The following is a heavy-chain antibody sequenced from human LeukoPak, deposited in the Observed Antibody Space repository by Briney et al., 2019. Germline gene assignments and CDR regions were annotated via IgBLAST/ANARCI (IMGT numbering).Heavy chain of an antibody. V-gene: IGHV3-48*03. CDR1: GFTFSSYE. CDR3: AKCLTTALCRNFDF. Sequence: GGSLRLSCAASGFTFSSYEMNWVRQAPGKGLEWVSYISSGGITIQYADSAKGRFTISRDNAKNSLYLQMNSLRAEDTAVYYCAKCLTTALCRNFDFWGQGALVTVSS. D-gene: IGHD2/OR15-2a*01. CDR2: ISSGGITI. J-gene: IGHJ4*02.